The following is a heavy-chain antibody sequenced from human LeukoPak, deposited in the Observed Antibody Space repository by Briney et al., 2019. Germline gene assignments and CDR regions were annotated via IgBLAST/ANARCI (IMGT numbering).Heavy chain of an antibody. CDR1: GYTFTSYY. CDR3: ARSRGDYDSSGYLGY. Sequence: ASVKVSCKASGYTFTSYYMHWVRQAPGQGLEWMGIINPSGGSTSYAQKFQGRVTMTRDMSTSTVYMELSSLRSEDTAVYYCARSRGDYDSSGYLGYWGQGTLVTVSS. V-gene: IGHV1-46*01. CDR2: INPSGGST. D-gene: IGHD3-22*01. J-gene: IGHJ4*02.